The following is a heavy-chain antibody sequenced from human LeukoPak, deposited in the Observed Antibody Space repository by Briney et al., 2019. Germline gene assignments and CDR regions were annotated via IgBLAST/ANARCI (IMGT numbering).Heavy chain of an antibody. CDR3: ARRRDEALDY. V-gene: IGHV3-23*01. J-gene: IGHJ4*02. CDR2: ISGGGANT. CDR1: GFTFSSYA. D-gene: IGHD1-14*01. Sequence: PGGSLRLSCAASGFTFSSYAMSWVRQAPGKGLEWVSSISGGGANTYYADSVKGRFTISRDNSKNTLSLLTDSLRAEDTAVYYCARRRDEALDYWGQGTLVTVSS.